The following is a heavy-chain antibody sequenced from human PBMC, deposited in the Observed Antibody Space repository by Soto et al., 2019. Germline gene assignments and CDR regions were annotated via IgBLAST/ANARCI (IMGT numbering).Heavy chain of an antibody. CDR3: ARGLLKAFDY. J-gene: IGHJ4*02. CDR2: IYSGGST. CDR1: GFTVIINY. Sequence: PSGSLSLSCSASGFTVIINYMSWVRQAPGKGLEWVSVIYSGGSTYYADSVKGRFTISRDNSKNTLYLQMNSLRAEDTAVYYCARGLLKAFDYWGQGTLVTVSS. D-gene: IGHD2-15*01. V-gene: IGHV3-53*01.